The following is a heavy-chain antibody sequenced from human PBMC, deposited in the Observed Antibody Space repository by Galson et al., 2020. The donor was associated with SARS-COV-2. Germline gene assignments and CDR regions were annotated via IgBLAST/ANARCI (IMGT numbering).Heavy chain of an antibody. CDR1: GGSISSGSYY. Sequence: SETLSLTCTVSGGSISSGSYYWSWIRQPAGKGLEWIGRIYTSGSTNYNPSLKSRVTISVDTSKNQFSLKLSSVTAADTAVYYCARESRWELYFDHWGQGTLVTGSS. CDR2: IYTSGST. D-gene: IGHD1-26*01. V-gene: IGHV4-61*02. J-gene: IGHJ4*02. CDR3: ARESRWELYFDH.